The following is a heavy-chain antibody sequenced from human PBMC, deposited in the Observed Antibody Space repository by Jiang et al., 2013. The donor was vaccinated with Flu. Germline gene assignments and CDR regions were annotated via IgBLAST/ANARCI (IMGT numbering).Heavy chain of an antibody. CDR2: IYYMGPP. D-gene: IGHD2/OR15-2a*01. CDR1: GGSIFIYY. CDR3: ARGRTNDDNNNYYY. V-gene: IGHV4-59*13. Sequence: GLVKPSETLSLTCTVSGGSIFIYYWSWIRQPQEGLEWIGYIYYMGPPTTTLPQESSHHISRHVQDQVSLKLSSVTAADTAVYYCARGRTNDDNNNYYYWGQGALVTVSS. J-gene: IGHJ4*02.